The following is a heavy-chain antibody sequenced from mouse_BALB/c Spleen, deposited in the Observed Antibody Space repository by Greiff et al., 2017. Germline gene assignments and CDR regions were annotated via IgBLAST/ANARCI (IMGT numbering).Heavy chain of an antibody. CDR1: GYTFTSYW. D-gene: IGHD1-1*01. V-gene: IGHV1-87*01. Sequence: VQLQQSGAELARPGASVKLSCKASGYTFTSYWMQWVKQRPGQGLEWIGAIYPGDGDTRYTQKFKGKATLTADKSSSTAYMQLSSLASEDSAVYYCAREDGSSPWYYAMDYWGQGTSVTVSS. J-gene: IGHJ4*01. CDR2: IYPGDGDT. CDR3: AREDGSSPWYYAMDY.